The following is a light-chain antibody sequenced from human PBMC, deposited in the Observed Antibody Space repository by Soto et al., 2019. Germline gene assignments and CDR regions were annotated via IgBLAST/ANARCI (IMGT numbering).Light chain of an antibody. J-gene: IGKJ1*01. CDR2: GAS. V-gene: IGKV3-20*01. Sequence: EMVMTQSPATLSVSTGERATLSCRASQSVSSNLAWYQQKPGQAPRLLIYGASSRATGIPDRFSGSGSGTDFTLTISRLEPEDFAVYYCQQYGSSGTFGQGSKVDVK. CDR3: QQYGSSGT. CDR1: QSVSSN.